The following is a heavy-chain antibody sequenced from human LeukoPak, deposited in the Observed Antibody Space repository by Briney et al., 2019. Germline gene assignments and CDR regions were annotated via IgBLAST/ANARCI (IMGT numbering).Heavy chain of an antibody. CDR2: ISSSSRYI. J-gene: IGHJ4*02. D-gene: IGHD3-22*01. CDR3: ARRDRYYDSSGYFSFDY. Sequence: GGSLRLSCAASGFTFSSYSMNWVRQAPGKGLEWVSSISSSSRYIYYADSVKGRFTISRDNAKNSLYLQMNSLRAEDTAVYYCARRDRYYDSSGYFSFDYWGQGTLVTVSS. CDR1: GFTFSSYS. V-gene: IGHV3-21*01.